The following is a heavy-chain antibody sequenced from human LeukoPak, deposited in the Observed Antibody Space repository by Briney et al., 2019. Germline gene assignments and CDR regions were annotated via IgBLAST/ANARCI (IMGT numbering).Heavy chain of an antibody. CDR1: GFTFDDYG. Sequence: SGGSLRLSCAASGFTFDDYGMNWVRQAPGKGPEWVSYIDARSGITYYADSVQGRFTISRDNAKESVFLQMNRLRVDDTAVYYCARTYDFGRGPPGDAFDNWGQGTPVTVSS. CDR3: ARTYDFGRGPPGDAFDN. CDR2: IDARSGIT. V-gene: IGHV3-48*01. J-gene: IGHJ3*02. D-gene: IGHD3-3*01.